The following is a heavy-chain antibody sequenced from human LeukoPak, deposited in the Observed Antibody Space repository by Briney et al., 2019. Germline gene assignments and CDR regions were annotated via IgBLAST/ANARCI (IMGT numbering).Heavy chain of an antibody. J-gene: IGHJ4*02. CDR2: FDPEDGET. CDR3: ATDGTTVTPDYYFDY. D-gene: IGHD4-17*01. Sequence: GSSVKVSCKASGGTFSSYAISWVRQALGKGLEWMGGFDPEDGETIYAQKFQGRVTMTEDTSTDTAYMELSSLRSEDTAVYYCATDGTTVTPDYYFDYWGQGTLVTVSS. CDR1: GGTFSSYA. V-gene: IGHV1-24*01.